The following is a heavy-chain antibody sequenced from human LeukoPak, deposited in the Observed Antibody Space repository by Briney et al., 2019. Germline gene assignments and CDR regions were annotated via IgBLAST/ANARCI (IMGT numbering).Heavy chain of an antibody. CDR1: GGSISSHY. J-gene: IGHJ5*02. D-gene: IGHD3-22*01. Sequence: SETLSLTCTVSGGSISSHYWSWIRQHPGKGLEWIGYIYYSGSTYYNPSLKSRVTISVDTSKNQFSLKLSSVTAADTAVYYCARGGLGDSSGYYPLTNWFDPWGQGTLVTVSS. CDR3: ARGGLGDSSGYYPLTNWFDP. CDR2: IYYSGST. V-gene: IGHV4-59*06.